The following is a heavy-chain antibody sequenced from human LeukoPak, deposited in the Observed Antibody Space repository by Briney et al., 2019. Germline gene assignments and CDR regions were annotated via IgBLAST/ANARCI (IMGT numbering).Heavy chain of an antibody. CDR1: GYTFTDYY. CDR2: INLNSGGT. D-gene: IGHD2-15*01. CDR3: ARDAGYCTGGSCWYFDH. Sequence: ASVKVSCKASGYTFTDYYMHWVRQAPGQGLERIDWINLNSGGTNFAQRFQCRVTMTRDTSISTAYMDLSRLISDDTAVYYCARDAGYCTGGSCWYFDHWGQGTLVTVSS. V-gene: IGHV1-2*02. J-gene: IGHJ4*02.